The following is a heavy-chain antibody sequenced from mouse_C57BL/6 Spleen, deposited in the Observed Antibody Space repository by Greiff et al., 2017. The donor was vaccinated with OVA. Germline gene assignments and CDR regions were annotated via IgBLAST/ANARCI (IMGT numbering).Heavy chain of an antibody. D-gene: IGHD1-1*01. CDR2: IDPEDGET. J-gene: IGHJ3*01. V-gene: IGHV14-2*01. CDR3: APIYYYGSSPFAY. CDR1: GFNIKDYY. Sequence: VQLKESGAELVKPGASVKLSCTASGFNIKDYYMHWVKQRPEQGLEWIGRIDPEDGETKYAPKFQGKATITADTSSNTAYLQLSSLTSEDTAVYYCAPIYYYGSSPFAYWGQGTLVTVSA.